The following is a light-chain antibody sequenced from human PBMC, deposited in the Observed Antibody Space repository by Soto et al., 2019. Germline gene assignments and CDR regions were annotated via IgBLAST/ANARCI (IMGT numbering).Light chain of an antibody. Sequence: EIVMTQSPATLSVSPGERATLSYRASQSVSTNLAWYQQKPGQAPRLLMYGASTRATGIPARFSGSGSGTEFTLTISSLQSEDFAVYYCQQYHNWPPYTFGQGTKLEIK. CDR2: GAS. J-gene: IGKJ2*01. V-gene: IGKV3-15*01. CDR1: QSVSTN. CDR3: QQYHNWPPYT.